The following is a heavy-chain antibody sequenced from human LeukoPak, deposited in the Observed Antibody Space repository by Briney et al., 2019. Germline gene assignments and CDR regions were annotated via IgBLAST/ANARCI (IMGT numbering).Heavy chain of an antibody. CDR2: INPNSGGT. CDR3: ARGFVNRWQQLGSY. J-gene: IGHJ4*02. Sequence: GASVKLSFNSSGYTFTGYYMHWVRHPPGPGLERMGWINPNSGGTNYAQKFQGRVTMTRDTPISTAYMELSRLRSDDTAVYYCARGFVNRWQQLGSYWGQGTLVTVSS. D-gene: IGHD6-13*01. CDR1: GYTFTGYY. V-gene: IGHV1-2*02.